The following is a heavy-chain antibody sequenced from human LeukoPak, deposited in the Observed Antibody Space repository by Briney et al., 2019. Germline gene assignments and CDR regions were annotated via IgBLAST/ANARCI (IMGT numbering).Heavy chain of an antibody. CDR3: ARGVTYYYDSSGYFDY. CDR1: GGSISSYY. V-gene: IGHV4-59*08. Sequence: SETLSLTCTVSGGSISSYYWSWIRQSPGKGLEWIGYIYYSGSTSYNPSLKSRVTISVDTSKNQFSLKLSSVTAADTAVYYCARGVTYYYDSSGYFDYWGQGTLVTVSS. CDR2: IYYSGST. D-gene: IGHD3-22*01. J-gene: IGHJ4*02.